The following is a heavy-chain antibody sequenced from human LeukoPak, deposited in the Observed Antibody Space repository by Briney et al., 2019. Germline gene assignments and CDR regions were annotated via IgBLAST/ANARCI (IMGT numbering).Heavy chain of an antibody. V-gene: IGHV3-30*03. D-gene: IGHD3-10*01. CDR2: IFYDGSKK. CDR3: ARSELLWFGEPFDY. CDR1: GFTFSSYG. J-gene: IGHJ4*02. Sequence: GTSLRLSCAASGFTFSSYGMHWVRQAPGKGLEWVALIFYDGSKKYYADSVKGRFTISRDNSKNTLYLQMGSLRAEDMAVYYCARSELLWFGEPFDYWGQGTLVTVSS.